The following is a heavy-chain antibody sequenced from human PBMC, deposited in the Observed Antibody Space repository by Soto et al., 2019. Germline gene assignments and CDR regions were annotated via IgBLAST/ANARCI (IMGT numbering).Heavy chain of an antibody. Sequence: QDQLVQSGAEVKKPGSSVKVSCKASGGTFSSHTFSWVRQAPGQGLEWMGRIIPALGTATYAQKFQGGATITADESATTVYIELNTLRSEDTAVYYCARPNFGDYWYFDLWGRGTVVTVSS. CDR1: GGTFSSHT. V-gene: IGHV1-69*08. D-gene: IGHD4-17*01. J-gene: IGHJ2*01. CDR2: IIPALGTA. CDR3: ARPNFGDYWYFDL.